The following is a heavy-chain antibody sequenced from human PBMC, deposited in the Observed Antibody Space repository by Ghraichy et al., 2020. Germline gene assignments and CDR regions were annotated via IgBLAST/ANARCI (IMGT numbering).Heavy chain of an antibody. CDR3: ARDQAVRVYNWFDP. V-gene: IGHV3-7*01. Sequence: GGSLRLSCAASGFTFSSYWMSWVRQAPGKGLEWVANIKQDGSEKYYVDSVKGRFTISRDNAKNSLYLQMNSLRAEDTAVYYCARDQAVRVYNWFDPWGQGTLVTVSS. D-gene: IGHD3-10*01. CDR1: GFTFSSYW. CDR2: IKQDGSEK. J-gene: IGHJ5*02.